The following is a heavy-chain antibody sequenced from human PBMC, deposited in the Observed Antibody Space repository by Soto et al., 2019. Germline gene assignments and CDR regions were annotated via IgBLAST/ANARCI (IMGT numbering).Heavy chain of an antibody. J-gene: IGHJ2*01. CDR1: GYTFTNYY. D-gene: IGHD6-19*01. CDR2: INPSGGRT. CDR3: ARDLSSYSSGWYDL. Sequence: WASVKVSCKASGYTFTNYYMHWVRQAPGQGLEWMGIINPSGGRTNYAQKFQGRVTMTRDTSTSTVYLELSSLRSEDTAVYYCARDLSSYSSGWYDLWGRGTLVTVSS. V-gene: IGHV1-46*01.